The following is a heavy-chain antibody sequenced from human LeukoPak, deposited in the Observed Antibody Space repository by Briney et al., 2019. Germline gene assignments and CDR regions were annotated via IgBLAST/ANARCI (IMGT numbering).Heavy chain of an antibody. CDR2: ISGSGSST. CDR1: GFTFSSYA. Sequence: GGSLRLSCAASGFTFSSYAMSWVRQAPGKGLEWVSGISGSGSSTYYADSVKGRFTISRDNSKNTLFLQMNSLRAEDTAVYYCARLHYYDSRGYFNDDYWGQGTLVTVSS. V-gene: IGHV3-23*01. D-gene: IGHD3-22*01. CDR3: ARLHYYDSRGYFNDDY. J-gene: IGHJ4*02.